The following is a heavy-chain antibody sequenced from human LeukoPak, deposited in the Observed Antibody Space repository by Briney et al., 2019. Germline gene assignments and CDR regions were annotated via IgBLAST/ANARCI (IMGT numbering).Heavy chain of an antibody. V-gene: IGHV4-39*07. D-gene: IGHD4-23*01. CDR2: IYYSGST. Sequence: SETLSLTCTVSGSSISSSSYYWGWIRQPPGKGLEWIGSIYYSGSTYYNPSLKSRVTMSVDTSKNQFSLKLRSATAADTAVYYCARVYYGGNPYFDYWGQGTLVTVSS. CDR3: ARVYYGGNPYFDY. CDR1: GSSISSSSYY. J-gene: IGHJ4*02.